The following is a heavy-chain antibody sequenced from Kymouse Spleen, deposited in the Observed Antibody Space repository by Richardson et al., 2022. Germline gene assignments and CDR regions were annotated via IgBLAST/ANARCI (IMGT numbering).Heavy chain of an antibody. CDR2: IGTAGDT. D-gene: IGHD1-7*01. Sequence: EVQLVESGGGLVQPGGSLRLSCAASGFTFSSYDMHWVRQATGKGLEWVSAIGTAGDTYYPGSVKGRFTISRENAKNSLYLQMNSLRAGDTAVYYCAREGITGTYFDYWGQGTLVTVSS. CDR3: AREGITGTYFDY. CDR1: GFTFSSYD. J-gene: IGHJ4*02. V-gene: IGHV3-13*01.